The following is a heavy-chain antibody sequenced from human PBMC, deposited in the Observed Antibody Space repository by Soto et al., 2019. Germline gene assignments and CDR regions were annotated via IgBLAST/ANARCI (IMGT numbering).Heavy chain of an antibody. CDR2: IWYDGSNK. CDR3: ARDWRGSGSSDY. Sequence: GGSLRLSCAASGFTFSSYGMHWVRQAPGKGLEWVAVIWYDGSNKYYADSVKGRFTISRDNSKNTLYLQMNSLRAEDTAVYYCARDWRGSGSSDYWGQGTLVTVSS. CDR1: GFTFSSYG. V-gene: IGHV3-33*01. D-gene: IGHD3-10*01. J-gene: IGHJ4*02.